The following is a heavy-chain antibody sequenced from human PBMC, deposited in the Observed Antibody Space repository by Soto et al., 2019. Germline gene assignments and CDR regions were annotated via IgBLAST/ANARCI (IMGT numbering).Heavy chain of an antibody. CDR2: ISSGGTT. J-gene: IGHJ4*02. V-gene: IGHV4-31*03. CDR3: ARIPYYSGSSGYFPFDI. D-gene: IGHD3-22*01. Sequence: SETLSLTSTVSGGSVGSGGYYWSWIRQHPGKGLEWVGDISSGGTTYYNPSLKSRVTMSVDTSKNHFSLKLSSVTAADTAVYYCARIPYYSGSSGYFPFDIWGQGALVTVSS. CDR1: GGSVGSGGYY.